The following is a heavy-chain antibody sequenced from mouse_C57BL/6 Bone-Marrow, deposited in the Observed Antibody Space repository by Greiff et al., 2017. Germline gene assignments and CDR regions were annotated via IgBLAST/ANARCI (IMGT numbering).Heavy chain of an antibody. CDR1: GYTFTSYW. V-gene: IGHV1-53*01. J-gene: IGHJ2*01. CDR2: INPSNGGT. CDR3: ARWRNITLNFDD. Sequence: VQLQQPGTELVKPGASVKLSCKASGYTFTSYWMHWVKQRPGQGLEWIGNINPSNGGTNYNEKFKSKATLTVDKSSSTAYMQLSSLTSEYSAVYYCARWRNITLNFDDWGQGTTLTVSS. D-gene: IGHD1-1*01.